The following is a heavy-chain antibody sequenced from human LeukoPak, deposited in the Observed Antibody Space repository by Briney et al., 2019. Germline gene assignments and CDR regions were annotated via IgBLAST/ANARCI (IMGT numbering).Heavy chain of an antibody. J-gene: IGHJ4*02. D-gene: IGHD3-22*01. CDR2: ITSSSSYI. Sequence: GGSLRLSCAASGFTFSSYNMNWVRQAPGKGPEWVSSITSSSSYIYYADSVKGRFTISRDNAKNSLYLQMDSLRAEDTAVYYCARFITGPYYFDYWGQGTLVTVSS. CDR3: ARFITGPYYFDY. CDR1: GFTFSSYN. V-gene: IGHV3-21*06.